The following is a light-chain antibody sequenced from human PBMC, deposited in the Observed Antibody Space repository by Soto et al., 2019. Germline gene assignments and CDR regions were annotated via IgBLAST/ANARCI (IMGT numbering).Light chain of an antibody. CDR3: SSYSTGGSYV. Sequence: QSALTQPASVSGSPGQSIAISCTGTSSDVGGYNSASWYQQHPGKAPKLLIYDVSNRPSGVSNRFSGSKSGNTASLTISGLQGEDGAEYYCSSYSTGGSYVFGTGTKVTVL. CDR1: SSDVGGYNS. CDR2: DVS. V-gene: IGLV2-14*03. J-gene: IGLJ1*01.